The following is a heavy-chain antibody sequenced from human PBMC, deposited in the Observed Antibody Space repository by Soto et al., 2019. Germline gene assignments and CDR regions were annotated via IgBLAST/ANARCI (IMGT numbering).Heavy chain of an antibody. CDR3: AKESGYSYGHIFDY. Sequence: GGSLRLSCAASGFTFSSYGMHWVRQAPGKGLEWVAVISYDGSNKYYADSVKGRFTISRDNSKNTLYLQMNSLRAEDTAVYYCAKESGYSYGHIFDYWGQGTLVTVSS. CDR1: GFTFSSYG. V-gene: IGHV3-30*18. CDR2: ISYDGSNK. J-gene: IGHJ4*02. D-gene: IGHD5-18*01.